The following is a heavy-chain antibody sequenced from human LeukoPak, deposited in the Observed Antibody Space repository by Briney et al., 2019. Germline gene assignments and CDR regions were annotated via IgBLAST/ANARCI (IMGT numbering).Heavy chain of an antibody. D-gene: IGHD3-9*01. V-gene: IGHV3-23*01. Sequence: YPGRSLRLACAAAGFTFDTYAITCVRQLPGKGLEWVSNISGLGTSTNYADSVKGRFTISRDNSKTTLHLQMNSLRAEDTAIYYCAKSYRQESDWSSSFDYWGQGTLVTVSS. CDR1: GFTFDTYA. CDR3: AKSYRQESDWSSSFDY. J-gene: IGHJ4*02. CDR2: ISGLGTST.